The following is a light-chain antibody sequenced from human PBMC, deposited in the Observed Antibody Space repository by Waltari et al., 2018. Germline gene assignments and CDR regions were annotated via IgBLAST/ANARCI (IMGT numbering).Light chain of an antibody. CDR1: YGSLSTTSH. Sequence: QTVVTQEPSLSVSPGGTVPLTCALRYGSLSTTSHATWYQQTPGQAPRTLVYKANARSSGVPDRFSGSILGNTAALTITGAQADDESDYYCALYMGSGIWVFGGGTRLTVL. V-gene: IGLV8-61*01. CDR2: KAN. CDR3: ALYMGSGIWV. J-gene: IGLJ3*02.